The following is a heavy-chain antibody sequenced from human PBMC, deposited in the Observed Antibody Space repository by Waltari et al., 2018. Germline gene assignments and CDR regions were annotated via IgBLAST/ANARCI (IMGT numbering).Heavy chain of an antibody. V-gene: IGHV3-33*06. CDR1: GFTFSSYG. CDR2: IWYDGSNK. J-gene: IGHJ6*03. CDR3: AKTMEWLVSDYYYMDV. D-gene: IGHD6-19*01. Sequence: QVQLVESGGGVVQPGRSLRLSCAASGFTFSSYGMHWVSQAPGKGLEWVAVIWYDGSNKYYADSVKGRFTISRDNSKNTLYLQMNSLRAEDTAVYYCAKTMEWLVSDYYYMDVWGKGTTVTVSS.